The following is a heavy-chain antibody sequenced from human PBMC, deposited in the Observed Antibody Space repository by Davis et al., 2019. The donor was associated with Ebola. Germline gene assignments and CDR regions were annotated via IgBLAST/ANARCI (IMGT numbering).Heavy chain of an antibody. CDR2: ISSSSSTI. D-gene: IGHD5-18*01. J-gene: IGHJ5*02. CDR1: GFTFSSYS. Sequence: GGSLRLSCAASGFTFSSYSMNWVRQAPGKGLEWVSYISSSSSTIYYADSVKGRFTISRDNSKNSLYLQMNSLRAEDTALYYCAKDNSYGLHNWFDPWGQGTLVTVSS. V-gene: IGHV3-48*04. CDR3: AKDNSYGLHNWFDP.